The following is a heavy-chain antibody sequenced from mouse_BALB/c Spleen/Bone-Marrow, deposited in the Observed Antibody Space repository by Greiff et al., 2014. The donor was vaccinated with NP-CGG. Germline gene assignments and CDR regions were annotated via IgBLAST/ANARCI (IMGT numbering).Heavy chain of an antibody. Sequence: QVQLQQSGAELARPGASVNLSCKASGYTFTSYWMQWVKQRPGQGREWIGAIYPGDGDTRYTQKFKGKATLTADKSSSTAYMQLSSLASEDSAVYYCAAYYGSSYWAMDYWGQGTSVTVSS. D-gene: IGHD1-1*01. J-gene: IGHJ4*01. CDR3: AAYYGSSYWAMDY. CDR2: IYPGDGDT. V-gene: IGHV1-87*01. CDR1: GYTFTSYW.